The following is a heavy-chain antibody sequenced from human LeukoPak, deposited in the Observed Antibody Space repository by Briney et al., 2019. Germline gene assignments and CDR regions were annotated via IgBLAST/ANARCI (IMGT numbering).Heavy chain of an antibody. V-gene: IGHV1-2*02. CDR1: GYTFTGYY. CDR3: ARGTSGSHYDY. D-gene: IGHD1-26*01. CDR2: INPNSGGT. Sequence: ASVKVSCKASGYTFTGYYIHWVRQAPGQGLEWMGWINPNSGGTNYAQKFQGRVTVTRDTSISTAYMELSSLISDDTAVYYCARGTSGSHYDYWGQGTLVTVSS. J-gene: IGHJ4*02.